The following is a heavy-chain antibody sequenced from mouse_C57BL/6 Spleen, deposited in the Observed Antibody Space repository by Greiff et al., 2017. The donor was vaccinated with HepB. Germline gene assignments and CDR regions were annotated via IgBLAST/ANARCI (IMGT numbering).Heavy chain of an antibody. J-gene: IGHJ3*01. Sequence: VQLQQSGAELVRPGASVTLSCKASGYTFNDYEMHWVKQTPVHGLEWIGAIDPETGGTAYNQKFKGKAILPADKSSSTAYMELRSLTSEDSAVYYCTRRRAYYSNYEGGFAYWGQGTLVTVSA. D-gene: IGHD2-5*01. V-gene: IGHV1-15*01. CDR2: IDPETGGT. CDR3: TRRRAYYSNYEGGFAY. CDR1: GYTFNDYE.